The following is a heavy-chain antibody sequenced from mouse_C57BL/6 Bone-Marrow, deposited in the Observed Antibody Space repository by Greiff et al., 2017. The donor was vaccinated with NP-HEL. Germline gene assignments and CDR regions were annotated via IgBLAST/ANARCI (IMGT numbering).Heavy chain of an antibody. J-gene: IGHJ3*01. D-gene: IGHD1-1*01. V-gene: IGHV5-6*02. Sequence: EVKLVESGGDLVKPGGSLKLSCAASGFTFSSYGMSWVRQTPDKRLEWVATISSGGSYTYYPDSVKGRFTLSRDNAKNTLYLQMSSLKSEDTAMYYCARRFYYYGSSWFAYWGQGTLVTVSA. CDR2: ISSGGSYT. CDR1: GFTFSSYG. CDR3: ARRFYYYGSSWFAY.